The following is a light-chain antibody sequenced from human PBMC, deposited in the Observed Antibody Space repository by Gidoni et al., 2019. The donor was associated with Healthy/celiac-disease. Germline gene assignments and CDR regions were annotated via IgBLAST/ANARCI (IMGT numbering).Light chain of an antibody. CDR3: QQLNSYPHT. Sequence: LQLTQSPSFLSASVGDRVTITCRASQGISSCLAWYQQKSGKAPKLLIYAASTLQSGVPSRFSGSGSGTEFTLTISSLQPEDFATYYCQQLNSYPHTFGQGTKLEIK. J-gene: IGKJ2*01. V-gene: IGKV1-9*01. CDR2: AAS. CDR1: QGISSC.